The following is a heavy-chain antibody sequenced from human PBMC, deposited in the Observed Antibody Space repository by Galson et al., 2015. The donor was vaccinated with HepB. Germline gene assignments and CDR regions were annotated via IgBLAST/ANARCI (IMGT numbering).Heavy chain of an antibody. Sequence: QLQLQESGSGLVRSSQTLSLTCPVSGGSISSGSYYWSWIRQPAGKRLEWIGRIYPSWTTHYNPPFRDRVSMSLDMSKNQVSLKLRSVTAADTAVYFCAREWRGDLRFLEFAAFDPWGQGTKVTVSS. J-gene: IGHJ3*01. CDR1: GGSISSGSYY. CDR3: AREWRGDLRFLEFAAFDP. D-gene: IGHD3-3*01. CDR2: IYPSWTT. V-gene: IGHV4-61*02.